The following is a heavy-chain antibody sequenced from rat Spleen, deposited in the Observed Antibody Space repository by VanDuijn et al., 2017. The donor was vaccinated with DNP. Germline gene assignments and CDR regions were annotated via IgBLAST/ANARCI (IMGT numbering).Heavy chain of an antibody. D-gene: IGHD1-11*01. V-gene: IGHV5-7*01. CDR1: GFTVSDFN. J-gene: IGHJ1*01. CDR2: ISYEGSST. Sequence: EVRLVETGGGLVQPGWSPKLSCAASGFTVSDFNMAWVRQAPKKGLEWVASISYEGSSTWYRDSVKGRFTISRDNAKSTLYLQMDSLRSEDTATYFCARHGRVTTVAAYWYFDFWGPGTMVTVSS. CDR3: ARHGRVTTVAAYWYFDF.